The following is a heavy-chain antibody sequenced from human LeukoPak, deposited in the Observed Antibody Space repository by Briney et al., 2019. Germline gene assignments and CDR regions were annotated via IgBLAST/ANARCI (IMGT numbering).Heavy chain of an antibody. J-gene: IGHJ3*02. Sequence: SETLSLTCAVYGGSFSGYYWSWIRQPPGKGLEWIGEINHSGSTNYNPSLKSRVTISVDTSKNQFSLKLSSVTAADTAVYYCARGRARKGGAFDIWGQGTMVTVSS. CDR3: ARGRARKGGAFDI. CDR1: GGSFSGYY. V-gene: IGHV4-34*01. D-gene: IGHD6-6*01. CDR2: INHSGST.